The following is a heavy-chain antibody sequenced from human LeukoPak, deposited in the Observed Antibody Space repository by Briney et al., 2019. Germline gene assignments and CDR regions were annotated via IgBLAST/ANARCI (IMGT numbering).Heavy chain of an antibody. J-gene: IGHJ6*02. CDR1: GGSISSYY. Sequence: SETLSLTCTVSGGSISSYYWSWIRQPPGKGLEWVGYIYYSGSTNYNPSLKSRVTISVDTSKNQFSLKLSPATAADTAVYYCARETGTRMDVWGQGTTVTVSS. V-gene: IGHV4-59*01. CDR3: ARETGTRMDV. CDR2: IYYSGST. D-gene: IGHD1-1*01.